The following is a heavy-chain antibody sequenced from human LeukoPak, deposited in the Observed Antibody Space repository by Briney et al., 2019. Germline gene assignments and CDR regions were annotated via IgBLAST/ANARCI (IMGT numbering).Heavy chain of an antibody. Sequence: GGSLRLSCAASGFTFSGSAMHWVRQASGKGLEWVGRIRSKANSYATAYAASVKGRFTISRDDSKNTAYLQMNSLKTEDTAVYYCTRQVGATRYYYYYMDAWGKGTTVTVSS. V-gene: IGHV3-73*01. D-gene: IGHD1-26*01. CDR1: GFTFSGSA. CDR3: TRQVGATRYYYYYMDA. CDR2: IRSKANSYAT. J-gene: IGHJ6*03.